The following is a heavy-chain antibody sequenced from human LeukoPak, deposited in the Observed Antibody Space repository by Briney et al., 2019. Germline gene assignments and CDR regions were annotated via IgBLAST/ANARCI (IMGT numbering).Heavy chain of an antibody. CDR1: GASISDHY. CDR3: ARDWEFGELLEF. Sequence: PSETLSLTCTVSGASISDHYWNWIRQPPGKGLEWIGYSRYSESSNYNPSLKGRATISVDTSKNQLSLTVNSVTAADTAVYYCARDWEFGELLEFWGQGTLVTVSS. D-gene: IGHD3-10*01. CDR2: SRYSESS. V-gene: IGHV4-59*11. J-gene: IGHJ4*02.